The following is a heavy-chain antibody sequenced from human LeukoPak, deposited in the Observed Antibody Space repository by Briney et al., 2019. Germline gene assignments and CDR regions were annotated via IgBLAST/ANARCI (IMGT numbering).Heavy chain of an antibody. Sequence: PGGSLRLSCAASGFTFSSYAMSWVRQAPGKGLEWVSAICGSGGSTYYADSVKGPSTISRENSKNTLYLQMNSLRAEDTAVYYRAKSQDDFWSGYPLFLDYWGQGTLVTVSS. CDR2: ICGSGGST. J-gene: IGHJ4*02. CDR1: GFTFSSYA. V-gene: IGHV3-23*01. D-gene: IGHD3-3*01. CDR3: AKSQDDFWSGYPLFLDY.